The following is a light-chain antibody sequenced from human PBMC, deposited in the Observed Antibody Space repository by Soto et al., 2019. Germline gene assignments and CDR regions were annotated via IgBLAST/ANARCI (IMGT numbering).Light chain of an antibody. CDR3: ASYPGIKLFV. CDR1: SXDVGFYNF. CDR2: EVT. J-gene: IGLJ1*01. V-gene: IGLV2-8*01. Sequence: QSALTQPPSASGSPGQSLTISCTGTSXDVGFYNFVSWYQQRPGKAPKLVIYEVTKRPSGVPVRFSGSKSGSTASLTVSGLQADDEADYYCASYPGIKLFVFGSGTKVTVL.